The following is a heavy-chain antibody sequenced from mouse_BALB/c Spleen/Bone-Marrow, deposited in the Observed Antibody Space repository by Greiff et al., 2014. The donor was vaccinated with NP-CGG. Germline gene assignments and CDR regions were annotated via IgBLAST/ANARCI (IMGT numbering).Heavy chain of an antibody. J-gene: IGHJ2*01. Sequence: EVNVVESGGGVVQPGGSRKLSCAASGFNFSDYGMAWVRLAPGTGPEWVAFISNLAYSIYYADTVTGRFTISRENAKNTLYLEMSSLRFEDTAMYYCTRDRGYDGGYYFDYWGQGTTLTVSS. CDR3: TRDRGYDGGYYFDY. CDR2: ISNLAYSI. D-gene: IGHD2-2*01. CDR1: GFNFSDYG. V-gene: IGHV5-15*02.